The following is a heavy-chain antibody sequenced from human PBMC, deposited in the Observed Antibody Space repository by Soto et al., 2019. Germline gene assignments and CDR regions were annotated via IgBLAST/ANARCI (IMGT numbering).Heavy chain of an antibody. V-gene: IGHV4-31*03. D-gene: IGHD2-15*01. CDR3: ARTSVVVVAATPNWFDP. J-gene: IGHJ5*02. CDR1: GGSISSGGYY. Sequence: QVQLQESGPGLVKPSQTLSLTCTVSGGSISSGGYYWSWIRQHPGKGLEWIGYSYYSGSTYYNPSLKSRVTISVDTSKNQFYLKLSAVTAADTAVYYCARTSVVVVAATPNWFDPWGQGTLVTVSS. CDR2: SYYSGST.